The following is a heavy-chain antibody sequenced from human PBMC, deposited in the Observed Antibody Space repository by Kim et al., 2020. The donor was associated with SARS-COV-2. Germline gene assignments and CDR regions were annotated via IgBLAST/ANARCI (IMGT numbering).Heavy chain of an antibody. V-gene: IGHV3-33*05. CDR3: AKVKRPPYCSSTSCYDANYYYGMDV. CDR2: ISYDGSNK. Sequence: GGSLRLSCAASGFTFSSYGMHWVRQAPGKGLEWVAVISYDGSNKYYADSVKGRFTISRDNSKNTLYLQMNSLRAEDTAVYYCAKVKRPPYCSSTSCYDANYYYGMDVWGQGTTVTVSS. D-gene: IGHD2-2*01. J-gene: IGHJ6*02. CDR1: GFTFSSYG.